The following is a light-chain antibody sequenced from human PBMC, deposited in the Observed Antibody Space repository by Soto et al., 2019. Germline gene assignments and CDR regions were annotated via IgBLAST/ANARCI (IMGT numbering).Light chain of an antibody. J-gene: IGKJ1*01. V-gene: IGKV1-27*01. CDR1: QGIINY. Sequence: DIQMTQSPSSLSASVGDRVTITCRASQGIINYLAWYQQKPGKVPKLQIFAASTLQSGVPSRFSGSGSGTDFTLTISSLQPEDVATYYCQKYNSVPWTFGQGTKVEIK. CDR3: QKYNSVPWT. CDR2: AAS.